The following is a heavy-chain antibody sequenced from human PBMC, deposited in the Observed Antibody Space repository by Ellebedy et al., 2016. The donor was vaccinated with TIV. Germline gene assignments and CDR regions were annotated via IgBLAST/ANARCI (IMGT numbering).Heavy chain of an antibody. CDR1: GGSFSGYY. CDR3: AREVSGWFDP. CDR2: INHSGST. J-gene: IGHJ5*02. Sequence: MPSETLSLTCAVYGGSFSGYYWSWIRQPPGKGLEWIGEINHSGSTNYNPSLKSRVTISVDTSKNQFSLKLSSVTAADTAVYYCAREVSGWFDPWGQGTLVTVSS. V-gene: IGHV4-34*01.